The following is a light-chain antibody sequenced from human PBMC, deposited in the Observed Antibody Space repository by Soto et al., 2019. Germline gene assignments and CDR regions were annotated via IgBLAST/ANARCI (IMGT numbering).Light chain of an antibody. CDR1: QSISSY. V-gene: IGKV1-39*01. Sequence: DIQMTQFSSSLSASVGDRVTITWRASQSISSYLNWYQQKPGKAPKLLIFAASSLQSGVPSRFGGSGSGTDFTLTISSLQPEDFATYYCQQSYSTPLTFGGGTKVDIK. CDR2: AAS. J-gene: IGKJ4*01. CDR3: QQSYSTPLT.